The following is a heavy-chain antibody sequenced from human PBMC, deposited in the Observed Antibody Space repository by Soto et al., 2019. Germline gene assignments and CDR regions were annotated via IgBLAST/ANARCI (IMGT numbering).Heavy chain of an antibody. V-gene: IGHV1-8*01. J-gene: IGHJ2*01. D-gene: IGHD2-15*01. Sequence: QVQLVQSGAEVKKPGASVKVSCKASGYTFTSYDINWVRQAAGQGLEWIGWMNPNSGKAVYAQKFQGRVTIAWNTSISTAYMELSSLRSDDTAVYFCARGLVVVSATYWYFDLWGRGTLVTVSS. CDR1: GYTFTSYD. CDR2: MNPNSGKA. CDR3: ARGLVVVSATYWYFDL.